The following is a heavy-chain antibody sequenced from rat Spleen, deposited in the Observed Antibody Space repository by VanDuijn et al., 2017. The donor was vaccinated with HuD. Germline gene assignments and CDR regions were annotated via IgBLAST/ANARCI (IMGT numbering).Heavy chain of an antibody. Sequence: EVQLQESGPGLVKPSQSLSLTCSVTGYSITSNYWGWIRKFPGNKLEWMGYINSAGSTNYNPSLKSRISITRDTSKNQFFLQVNSVTTEDTATYYCASAMYTTDPFAYWGQGTLVTVSS. CDR2: INSAGST. CDR3: ASAMYTTDPFAY. CDR1: GYSITSNY. D-gene: IGHD1-6*01. J-gene: IGHJ3*01. V-gene: IGHV3-3*01.